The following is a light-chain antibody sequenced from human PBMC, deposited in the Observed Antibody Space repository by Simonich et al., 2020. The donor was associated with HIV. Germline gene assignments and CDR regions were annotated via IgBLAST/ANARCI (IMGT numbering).Light chain of an antibody. CDR1: QSLVHSDGNTY. J-gene: IGKJ1*01. CDR2: KGY. CDR3: MQALQTPWT. Sequence: DVVMTQSPLSLPVTLGQPASISCRSSQSLVHSDGNTYLNWFQQRPCQSPRRLIYKGYKRDSGVPDRFSGIGSGTDFTLKISRVEAEDVGVYYCMQALQTPWTFGQGTKVEIK. V-gene: IGKV2-30*02.